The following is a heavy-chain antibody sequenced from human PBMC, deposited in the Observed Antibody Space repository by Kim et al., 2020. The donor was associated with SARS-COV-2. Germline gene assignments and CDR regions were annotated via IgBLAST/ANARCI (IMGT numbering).Heavy chain of an antibody. CDR3: ARGRVPAAIPRYNWNELDY. CDR2: IIPIFGTA. CDR1: GGTFSSYA. V-gene: IGHV1-69*13. D-gene: IGHD1-20*01. J-gene: IGHJ4*02. Sequence: SVKVSCKASGGTFSSYAISWVRQAPGQGLEWMGGIIPIFGTANYAQKFQGRVTITADESTSTAYMELSSLRSEDTAVYYCARGRVPAAIPRYNWNELDYWGQGTLVTVSS.